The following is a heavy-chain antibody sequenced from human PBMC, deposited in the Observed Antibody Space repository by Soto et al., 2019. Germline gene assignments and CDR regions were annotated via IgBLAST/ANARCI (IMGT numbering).Heavy chain of an antibody. D-gene: IGHD5-18*01. V-gene: IGHV3-30*18. CDR2: ISYDGSNK. CDR1: GFTFSSYG. J-gene: IGHJ4*02. Sequence: QVQLVESGGGVVQPRRSLRLSCAASGFTFSSYGMHWVRQAPGKGLEWVAVISYDGSNKYYADSVKGRFTISRDNSKNTLYLQMNSLRAEDTAVYYCAKDVDTAMENYFDYWGQGTLVTVSS. CDR3: AKDVDTAMENYFDY.